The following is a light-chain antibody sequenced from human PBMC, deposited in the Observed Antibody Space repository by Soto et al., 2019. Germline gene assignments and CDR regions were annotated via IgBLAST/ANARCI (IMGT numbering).Light chain of an antibody. J-gene: IGLJ2*01. V-gene: IGLV6-57*02. Sequence: NFMLTQPHSVSESPGKTVTISCTGSSGSIASGYVQWYQQRPGSAPTTLIYEDNRRPAGVPDRFSGSIDSSSNSASLTISGLRPEGEADYYCQSSDGNHMVFGGGTKLTVL. CDR3: QSSDGNHMV. CDR1: SGSIASGY. CDR2: EDN.